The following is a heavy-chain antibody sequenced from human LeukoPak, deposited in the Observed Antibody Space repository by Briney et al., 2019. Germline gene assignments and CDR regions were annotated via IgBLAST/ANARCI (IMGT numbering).Heavy chain of an antibody. CDR3: ARDNIRDSGGYYSFFDY. J-gene: IGHJ4*02. Sequence: PSETLSLTCAVYGGSFSGFYWSWIRQSPGKGLEWIGEINHSGSTNYNPSLKSRVTISVDMSKNQSSLKLSSVTAADTAVYYCARDNIRDSGGYYSFFDYWGQGTLVTVSS. CDR1: GGSFSGFY. V-gene: IGHV4-34*01. D-gene: IGHD3-22*01. CDR2: INHSGST.